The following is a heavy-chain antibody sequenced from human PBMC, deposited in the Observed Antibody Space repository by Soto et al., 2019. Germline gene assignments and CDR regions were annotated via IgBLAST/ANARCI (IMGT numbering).Heavy chain of an antibody. J-gene: IGHJ4*02. CDR2: ISGSGNTS. Sequence: EVQLLESGGGLVQPGGSLRLSCAASGFTFSSYAMTWVRQAPGEGLEWVSAISGSGNTSYYADSVKGRFTISRDSSKKMLYLQMNSLRPEDTAVYYCAKDRGRTWYEDYWGQGTLVTVSS. CDR3: AKDRGRTWYEDY. D-gene: IGHD6-13*01. CDR1: GFTFSSYA. V-gene: IGHV3-23*01.